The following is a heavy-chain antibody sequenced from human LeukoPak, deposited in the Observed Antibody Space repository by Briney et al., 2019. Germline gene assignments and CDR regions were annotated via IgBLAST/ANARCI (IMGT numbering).Heavy chain of an antibody. D-gene: IGHD3-16*01. CDR3: ARAGGWFDP. Sequence: SETLSLTCTVSGGSISSDYWSWIRQPDGKGLEWIGYIYYSGSTSYNPSLKSRVTISVDTSKNQFSLKLSSVTAADTAVYYCARAGGWFDPWGQGTLVTVSS. V-gene: IGHV4-59*08. CDR1: GGSISSDY. CDR2: IYYSGST. J-gene: IGHJ5*02.